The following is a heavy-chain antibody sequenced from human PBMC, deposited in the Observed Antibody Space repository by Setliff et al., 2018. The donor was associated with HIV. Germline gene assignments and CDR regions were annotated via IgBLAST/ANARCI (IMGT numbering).Heavy chain of an antibody. Sequence: PGGSLRLSCAVSGFTFISYGMYWVRQAPGKGLEWVAFIRYDGSYRYYVDSVKGRFTISRDNSKNTLYLQMNSLRAEDTAVYYCVKARVDGDYYYYYYMDVWGKGTTVTVSS. CDR1: GFTFISYG. CDR3: VKARVDGDYYYYYYMDV. D-gene: IGHD4-17*01. J-gene: IGHJ6*03. CDR2: IRYDGSYR. V-gene: IGHV3-30*02.